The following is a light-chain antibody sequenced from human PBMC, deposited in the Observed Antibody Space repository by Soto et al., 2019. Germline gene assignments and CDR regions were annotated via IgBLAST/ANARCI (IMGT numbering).Light chain of an antibody. CDR1: SSDVGGYNY. V-gene: IGLV2-11*01. CDR3: CSYAGSYTFYV. J-gene: IGLJ1*01. Sequence: QSVLTQPRSVSGSPGQSVTISCTGTSSDVGGYNYVSWFQQHPGKAPKLMIYDVSKRPSGVPDRFSGSKSGNTASLTISGLQAEDAADYYCCSYAGSYTFYVFGTGTKLTVL. CDR2: DVS.